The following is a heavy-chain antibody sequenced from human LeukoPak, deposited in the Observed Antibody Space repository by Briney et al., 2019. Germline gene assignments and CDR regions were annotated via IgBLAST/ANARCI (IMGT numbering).Heavy chain of an antibody. Sequence: GGSLRLSCAASGFTFSTHGMHWVRQAPGKGLEWVAFIRYDGINKYYADPVKGRFTISRDSFKNTLYLQMSSLTAADTAVYYCAKDRSIGTYYTFDHWGQGTLVAVSS. CDR3: AKDRSIGTYYTFDH. J-gene: IGHJ4*02. D-gene: IGHD1-26*01. CDR1: GFTFSTHG. V-gene: IGHV3-30*02. CDR2: IRYDGINK.